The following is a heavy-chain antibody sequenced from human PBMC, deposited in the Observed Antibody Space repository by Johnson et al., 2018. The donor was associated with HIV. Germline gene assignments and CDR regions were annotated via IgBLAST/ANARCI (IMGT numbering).Heavy chain of an antibody. CDR2: IYSGGRS. V-gene: IGHV3-66*02. Sequence: VQLVESGGGLVQPGGSLRLSCVASGFTVRSNYMSWVRQAPGKGLEWVSVIYSGGRSYYAASVKGRLTLSRDNSNNTLYLQMNSLRAEDTAVYYCARDVTAGNDAFDIWGQGTMVTVSS. J-gene: IGHJ3*02. D-gene: IGHD1-1*01. CDR1: GFTVRSNY. CDR3: ARDVTAGNDAFDI.